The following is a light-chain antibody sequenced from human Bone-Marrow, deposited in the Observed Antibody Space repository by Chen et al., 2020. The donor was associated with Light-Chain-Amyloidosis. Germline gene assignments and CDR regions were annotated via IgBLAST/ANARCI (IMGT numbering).Light chain of an antibody. V-gene: IGLV1-51*02. CDR2: ENI. J-gene: IGLJ3*02. Sequence: HSVLTQPPSVSQAPGQKGTISCSGSNTNIGINYVSWYQQLPGTSPKLLIYENIQRPSEIPDRFSGSNSGTSATLGVGGLQTGDEADYYCAAWDSSLNVWMFGGGTKLTVL. CDR3: AAWDSSLNVWM. CDR1: NTNIGINY.